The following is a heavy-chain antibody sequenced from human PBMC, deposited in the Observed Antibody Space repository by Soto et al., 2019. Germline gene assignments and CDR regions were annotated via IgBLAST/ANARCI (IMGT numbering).Heavy chain of an antibody. CDR3: ARWSPNDYGDYGALDI. J-gene: IGHJ3*02. Sequence: SVKVSCKASGGTFSSYTISWVRQAPGQGLEWMGRIIPILGIANYAQKFQGRVTITADKSTSTAYMELSSLRSEDTAVYYCARWSPNDYGDYGALDIWGQGTMVTVSS. V-gene: IGHV1-69*02. CDR2: IIPILGIA. CDR1: GGTFSSYT. D-gene: IGHD4-17*01.